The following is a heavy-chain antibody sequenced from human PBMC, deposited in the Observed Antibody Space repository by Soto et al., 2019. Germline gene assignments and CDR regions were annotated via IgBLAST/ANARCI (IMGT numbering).Heavy chain of an antibody. CDR3: ARGEVGSLPRLWFGELFHDAFDI. D-gene: IGHD3-10*01. J-gene: IGHJ3*02. V-gene: IGHV3-33*01. CDR1: GFTFSSYG. CDR2: IWYDGSNK. Sequence: GGSLRLSCAASGFTFSSYGMHWVRQAPGKGLEWVAVIWYDGSNKYYADSVKGRFTISRDNSKNTLYLQMNSLRAEDTAVYYCARGEVGSLPRLWFGELFHDAFDIWGQGTMVTVSS.